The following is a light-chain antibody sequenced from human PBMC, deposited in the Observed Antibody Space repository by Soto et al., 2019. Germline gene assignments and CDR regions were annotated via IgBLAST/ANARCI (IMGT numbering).Light chain of an antibody. CDR3: QQRSNWRRT. V-gene: IGKV3-11*01. CDR2: DAS. Sequence: EIVLTQSPATLSLSPGERATLSCRASQSVSTYLAWYQQKLGQAPRLLIYDASNRATAIPARFSGSGSGTDFTLTISSLEPEDFAVYYCQQRSNWRRTFGKGNKVEIK. J-gene: IGKJ1*01. CDR1: QSVSTY.